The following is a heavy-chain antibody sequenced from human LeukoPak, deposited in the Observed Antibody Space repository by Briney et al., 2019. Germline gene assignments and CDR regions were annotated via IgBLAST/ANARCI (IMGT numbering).Heavy chain of an antibody. D-gene: IGHD3-10*01. J-gene: IGHJ4*02. Sequence: GGSLRLSCAASGFTFSSHGMHWVRQAPGKGLEWVAVIWYDGSNKYYADSVKGRFTISRDNSKNTLYLQMNSLRAEDTAVYYCARDKSGSGPGYWGQGTLVTVSS. CDR3: ARDKSGSGPGY. CDR1: GFTFSSHG. V-gene: IGHV3-33*01. CDR2: IWYDGSNK.